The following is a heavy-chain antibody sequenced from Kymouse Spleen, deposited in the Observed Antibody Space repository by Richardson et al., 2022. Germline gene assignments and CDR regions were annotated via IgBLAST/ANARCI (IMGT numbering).Heavy chain of an antibody. CDR1: GYTFTSYA. Sequence: QVQLVQSGAEVKKPGASVKVSCKASGYTFTSYAMHWVRQAPGQRLEWMGWINAGNGNTKYSQKFQGRVTITRDTSASTAYMELSSLRSEDTAVYYCAREEIAAAGTNYYYGMDVWGQGTTVTVSS. CDR2: INAGNGNT. CDR3: AREEIAAAGTNYYYGMDV. J-gene: IGHJ6*02. D-gene: IGHD6-13*01. V-gene: IGHV1-3*01.